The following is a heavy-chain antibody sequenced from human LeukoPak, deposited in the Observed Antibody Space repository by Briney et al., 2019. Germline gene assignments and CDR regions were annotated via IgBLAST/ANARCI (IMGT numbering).Heavy chain of an antibody. D-gene: IGHD2-21*01. J-gene: IGHJ1*01. V-gene: IGHV1-69*13. CDR3: ARDSSEFRSLIPH. Sequence: GASVKVSCKAPGGTFSSHAISWVRQAPGQGLEWMGGIIPIFGTAKYAQKFQGRVTITADESTSAAYMELSSLRSEDTAVYYCARDSSEFRSLIPHWGQGTLVTVSS. CDR2: IIPIFGTA. CDR1: GGTFSSHA.